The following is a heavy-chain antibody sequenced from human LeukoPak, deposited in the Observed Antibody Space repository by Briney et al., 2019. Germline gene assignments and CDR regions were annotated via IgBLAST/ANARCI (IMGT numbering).Heavy chain of an antibody. D-gene: IGHD3-9*01. J-gene: IGHJ5*02. CDR2: IKQDGSEK. CDR1: GFTFSSYW. CDR3: ARESGKYDILTGYSGYNWFDP. Sequence: GGSLRLSCAASGFTFSSYWMSWVRQAPGKGLEWVANIKQDGSEKYYVDSVKGRFTISRGNAKNSLYLQMNSLRAEDTAVYYCARESGKYDILTGYSGYNWFDPWGQGTLVAVSS. V-gene: IGHV3-7*04.